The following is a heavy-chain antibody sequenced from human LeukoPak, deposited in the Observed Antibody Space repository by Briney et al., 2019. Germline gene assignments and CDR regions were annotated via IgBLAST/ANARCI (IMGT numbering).Heavy chain of an antibody. V-gene: IGHV1-2*02. CDR1: GYTFTGYY. CDR3: ARDLSSYYFDY. Sequence: ASVKVSCKASGYTFTGYYLNWVRQAPGQGLEWMGWINPNSGGTNYAQKFQGRVSMTRDTSISTAYMELSRLRSDDTAVYYCARDLSSYYFDYWGQGTLVTVSS. J-gene: IGHJ4*02. CDR2: INPNSGGT.